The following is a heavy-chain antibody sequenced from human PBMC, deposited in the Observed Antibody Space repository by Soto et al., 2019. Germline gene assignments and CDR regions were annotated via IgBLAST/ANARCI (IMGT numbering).Heavy chain of an antibody. CDR1: GFTLSRHT. J-gene: IGHJ3*02. Sequence: GVLRLSCAASGFTLSRHTMNWVRQAPGKGLEWVSFIGSRTSDIYYADSVKGRFTISRDNAKNSLYLDLTRLRAEDTAVYFCVRDYYDTSGYPNTFDMWGQGTMVTVS. D-gene: IGHD3-22*01. V-gene: IGHV3-21*01. CDR2: IGSRTSDI. CDR3: VRDYYDTSGYPNTFDM.